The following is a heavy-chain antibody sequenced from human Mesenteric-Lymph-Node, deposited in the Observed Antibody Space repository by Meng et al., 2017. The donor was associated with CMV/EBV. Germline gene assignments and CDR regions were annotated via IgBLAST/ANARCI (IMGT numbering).Heavy chain of an antibody. CDR3: TTRIGAAYGMDV. D-gene: IGHD2-15*01. Sequence: GGSLRLSCAASGFTFSSYAMSWVRQAPGKGLEWVSAISGSGGSTYYADSVKGRFTISRDNSKNTLYLQMNSLRAEDTAVYYCTTRIGAAYGMDVWGQGTTVTVSS. V-gene: IGHV3-23*01. CDR1: GFTFSSYA. CDR2: ISGSGGST. J-gene: IGHJ6*02.